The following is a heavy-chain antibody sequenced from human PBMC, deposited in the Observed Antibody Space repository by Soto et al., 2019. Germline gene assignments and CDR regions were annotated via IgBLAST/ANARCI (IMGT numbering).Heavy chain of an antibody. Sequence: ETLSLSCAVSGSSIGSGYYWSWIRQSPGKGLEWIGSIYHAGSVYYNPSLNGRVALSMDTSKNHFSLKLTSVTAADTAVYYCARTFEYYGMDVWGQGTTVTVSS. J-gene: IGHJ6*02. D-gene: IGHD3-9*01. V-gene: IGHV4-38-2*01. CDR3: ARTFEYYGMDV. CDR1: GSSIGSGYY. CDR2: IYHAGSV.